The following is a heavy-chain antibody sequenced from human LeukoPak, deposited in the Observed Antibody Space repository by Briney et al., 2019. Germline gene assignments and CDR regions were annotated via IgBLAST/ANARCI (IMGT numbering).Heavy chain of an antibody. CDR1: GGSISSGSYD. V-gene: IGHV4-61*02. CDR2: IYTSGST. CDR3: AREVWDYVWGSYRYYYYYYMDV. Sequence: PSETLSLTRTVSGGSISSGSYDWSWIRQPAGKGLEWIGRIYTSGSTNYNPSLKSRVTISVDTSKNQFSLKLSSVTAADTAVYYCAREVWDYVWGSYRYYYYYYMDVWGKGTTVTVSS. J-gene: IGHJ6*03. D-gene: IGHD3-16*02.